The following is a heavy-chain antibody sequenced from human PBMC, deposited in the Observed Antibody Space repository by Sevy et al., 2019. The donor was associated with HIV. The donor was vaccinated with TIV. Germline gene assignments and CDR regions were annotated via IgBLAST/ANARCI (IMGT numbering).Heavy chain of an antibody. V-gene: IGHV3-48*02. Sequence: GGSLRLSCAASGFTFSSYSMNWVRQAPGKGLEWVSYISSSSTIYYADAVKGRFTISRDNATNSLYLQMNSLRDEDTAVYYCARDLSLVRGVIMDYWGQGTLVTVSS. D-gene: IGHD3-10*01. CDR2: ISSSSTI. CDR1: GFTFSSYS. J-gene: IGHJ4*02. CDR3: ARDLSLVRGVIMDY.